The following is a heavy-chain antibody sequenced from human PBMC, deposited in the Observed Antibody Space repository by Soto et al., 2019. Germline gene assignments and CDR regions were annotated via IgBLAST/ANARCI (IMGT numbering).Heavy chain of an antibody. J-gene: IGHJ4*02. V-gene: IGHV1-69*08. D-gene: IGHD3-10*01. CDR2: IIPILGIA. CDR1: GGTFSRYT. CDR3: ARDPLISGEGY. Sequence: QVQLVQSGAGVKKPGSSVKVSCKASGGTFSRYTISWVRQAPGQGLEWMGRIIPILGIANYAQKFQGRVTITADKSTSTAYMELSSLRSEDTAVYYCARDPLISGEGYWGQGTLVTVSS.